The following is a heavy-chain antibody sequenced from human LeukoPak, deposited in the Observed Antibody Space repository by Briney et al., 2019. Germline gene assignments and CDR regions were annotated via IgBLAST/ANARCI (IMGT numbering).Heavy chain of an antibody. CDR1: GFTFDDYA. CDR3: AKDGLLLGETYFYNLDV. V-gene: IGHV3-9*03. Sequence: GGSLTLSCVASGFTFDDYAMHWLRPVPGQGLEWVLGTSWNSGRIGYAVSVKGRFTISRDNARKSLFLQMNSLRVEDMALYYCAKDGLLLGETYFYNLDVWGEGTTVTVSS. D-gene: IGHD2-21*01. CDR2: TSWNSGRI. J-gene: IGHJ6*03.